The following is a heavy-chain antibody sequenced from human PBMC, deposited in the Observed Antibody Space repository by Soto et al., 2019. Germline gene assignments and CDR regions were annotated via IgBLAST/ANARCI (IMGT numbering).Heavy chain of an antibody. CDR1: GFTFSSYA. Sequence: PGGSLRLSCAASGFTFSSYAMSWVRQAPGTGLEWVSAISGSGGSTYYADSVKGRFTISRDDSKNTVYLEMNNLRAEDTAVYYCAKDQGSSWYEIDYWGQGTLVTVS. CDR2: ISGSGGST. D-gene: IGHD6-13*01. CDR3: AKDQGSSWYEIDY. J-gene: IGHJ4*02. V-gene: IGHV3-23*01.